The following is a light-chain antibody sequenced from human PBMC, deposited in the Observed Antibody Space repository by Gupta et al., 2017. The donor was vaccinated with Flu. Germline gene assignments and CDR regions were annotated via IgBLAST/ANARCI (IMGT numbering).Light chain of an antibody. CDR2: RNN. CDR3: AAWDDSRSAWV. J-gene: IGLJ3*02. V-gene: IGLV1-47*01. Sequence: QSVLPPPPSPSGTPGQRVTISCSGSSSSIGSNYVYWYQQLPGTAPKLLIYRNNQRPSGVPDRFSGSKSGTSASLAISGLRAEDEADYYCAAWDDSRSAWVFGGGTKLTVL. CDR1: SSSIGSNY.